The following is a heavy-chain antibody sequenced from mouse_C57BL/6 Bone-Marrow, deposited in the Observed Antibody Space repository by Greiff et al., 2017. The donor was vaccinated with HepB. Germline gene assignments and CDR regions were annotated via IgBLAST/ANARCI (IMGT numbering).Heavy chain of an antibody. CDR3: ARRVGGPMDD. CDR1: GYTFTSYG. Sequence: VQLQQSGAELARPGASVKLSCKASGYTFTSYGISWVKQRPGQGLEWIGEIYPRSGNTYYNEKFKGKATLTADKSSSTAYMELRSLTSEDSAVYFCARRVGGPMDDWGRGTSVTVSS. J-gene: IGHJ4*01. CDR2: IYPRSGNT. V-gene: IGHV1-81*01. D-gene: IGHD1-1*01.